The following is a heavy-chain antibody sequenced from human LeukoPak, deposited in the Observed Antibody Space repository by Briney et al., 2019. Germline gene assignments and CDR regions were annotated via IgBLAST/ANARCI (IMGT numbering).Heavy chain of an antibody. Sequence: SGPVLVKPTETLTLTCTVSGFSLSSPKMGVSWVRQPPGKALEWIAHIFSSDTKYYSTSLKSRLAISKDTSKSQVVLTMTNMDPVDTATYYCARIPDTTTTVSGFDYWGLGTLVTVSS. CDR1: GFSLSSPKMG. V-gene: IGHV2-26*01. D-gene: IGHD4-11*01. CDR3: ARIPDTTTTVSGFDY. J-gene: IGHJ4*02. CDR2: IFSSDTK.